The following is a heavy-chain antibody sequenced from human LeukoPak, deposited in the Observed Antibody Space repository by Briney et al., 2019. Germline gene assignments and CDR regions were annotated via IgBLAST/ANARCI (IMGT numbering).Heavy chain of an antibody. V-gene: IGHV5-51*01. CDR3: ARLKFDYYDSRGYPPFDY. Sequence: GGSLRLSCAASGFTFTSYWIGWVRQMPGKGLEWMGIINPGDSDTRYSPSFEGQVTISADKSISTAFLQWSSLKASDTAMYYCARLKFDYYDSRGYPPFDYWGQGTLVTVSS. CDR1: GFTFTSYW. D-gene: IGHD3-22*01. J-gene: IGHJ4*02. CDR2: INPGDSDT.